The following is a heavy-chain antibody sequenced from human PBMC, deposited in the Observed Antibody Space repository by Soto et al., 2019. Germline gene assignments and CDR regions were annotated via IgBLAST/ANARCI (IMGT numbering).Heavy chain of an antibody. D-gene: IGHD6-13*01. CDR1: GGSFKSGSYS. V-gene: IGHV4-61*01. CDR3: ARHRGGAAAGYYYYGMDV. J-gene: IGHJ6*02. CDR2: VYHTGRT. Sequence: SETLSLTCTVSGGSFKSGSYSWSWIRQPPGKGLEWIGYVYHTGRTSYNPSLKSRVSISMDTSKNQFSLNLDSVTAADTAVYYCARHRGGAAAGYYYYGMDVWGQGTTVTVSS.